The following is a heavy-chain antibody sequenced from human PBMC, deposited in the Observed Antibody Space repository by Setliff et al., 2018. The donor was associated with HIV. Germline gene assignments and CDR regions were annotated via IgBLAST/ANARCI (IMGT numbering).Heavy chain of an antibody. J-gene: IGHJ4*02. CDR3: TRRRRAPGIEDLEAY. Sequence: LGESLKISCKASGYSFSDYWIGWVRQMPGKGLEWIGVIYPGDSTIRYGPSFQGQVSISADRSITTAYPQWRSLKASDSAMYYCTRRRRAPGIEDLEAYWGQGTLVTVSS. V-gene: IGHV5-51*01. CDR1: GYSFSDYW. D-gene: IGHD1-26*01. CDR2: IYPGDSTI.